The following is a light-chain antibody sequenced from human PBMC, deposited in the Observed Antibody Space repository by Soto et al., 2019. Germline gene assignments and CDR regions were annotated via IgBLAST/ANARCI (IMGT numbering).Light chain of an antibody. Sequence: EIVMTQSPATLSVSPGQRVTLSCMASQSVNTNLAWYQHKPGQAPRLLIYGASTRATGIPARFSGTGSGTEFTLTISSLQSEDFAVYYCQQYNNWTWTFGQGTKVDNK. CDR3: QQYNNWTWT. CDR1: QSVNTN. J-gene: IGKJ1*01. CDR2: GAS. V-gene: IGKV3-15*01.